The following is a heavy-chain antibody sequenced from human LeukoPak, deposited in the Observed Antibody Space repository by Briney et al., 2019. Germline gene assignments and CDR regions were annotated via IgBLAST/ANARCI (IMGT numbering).Heavy chain of an antibody. CDR1: RFTFSSYG. Sequence: PGGSLRLSCTASRFTFSSYGMHWVRQAPGKGLEWVSVISGSGDNTHYADSVKGRFTISRDNSKNTLFLQMNSLRAEDTAAYYCARSRGDSCYSGLDYWGQGSLVTVS. V-gene: IGHV3-23*01. CDR2: ISGSGDNT. CDR3: ARSRGDSCYSGLDY. D-gene: IGHD3-22*01. J-gene: IGHJ4*02.